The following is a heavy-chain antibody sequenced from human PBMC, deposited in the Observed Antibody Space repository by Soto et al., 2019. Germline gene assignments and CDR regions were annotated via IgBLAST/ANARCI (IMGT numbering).Heavy chain of an antibody. CDR1: GFTFSNAW. D-gene: IGHD5-18*01. V-gene: IGHV3-15*01. CDR2: VKSKSDGGTT. CDR3: AKDLGYSYGYPGYYYGMDV. Sequence: PGGSLRLSCAASGFTFSNAWMSWVRQAPGKGLEWVGRVKSKSDGGTTDYAAPVKGRFTISRDNSKNTLYLQMNSLRAEDTAVYYCAKDLGYSYGYPGYYYGMDVWGQGTTVTVSS. J-gene: IGHJ6*02.